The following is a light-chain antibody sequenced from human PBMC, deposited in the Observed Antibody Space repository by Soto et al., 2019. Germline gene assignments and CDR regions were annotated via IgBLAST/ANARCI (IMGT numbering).Light chain of an antibody. Sequence: EIVMTQSPATLSVSPGERATVSCRASQSVSSNLGWYQQKLGQAPRLLLYGASTRATCIPARFSGSGSGTEFTFSISSLQSEDFAVYYCQHYNNWPRTFGQGTKVEI. J-gene: IGKJ1*01. CDR2: GAS. V-gene: IGKV3-15*01. CDR3: QHYNNWPRT. CDR1: QSVSSN.